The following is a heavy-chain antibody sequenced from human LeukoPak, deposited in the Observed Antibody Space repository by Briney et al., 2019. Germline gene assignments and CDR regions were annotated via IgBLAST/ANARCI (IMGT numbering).Heavy chain of an antibody. V-gene: IGHV3-74*01. CDR1: GYTFSHYW. CDR2: INSFGSSA. Sequence: GGSLRLSCAASGYTFSHYWMQWVRQAPGKGLVWVSRINSFGSSAIYADSVKGRFTISRDNAKNTLYLEMNSLRVEDTAVYYCARDSYDSTSYYYVPYWGQGTLVTVPP. J-gene: IGHJ1*01. CDR3: ARDSYDSTSYYYVPY. D-gene: IGHD3-22*01.